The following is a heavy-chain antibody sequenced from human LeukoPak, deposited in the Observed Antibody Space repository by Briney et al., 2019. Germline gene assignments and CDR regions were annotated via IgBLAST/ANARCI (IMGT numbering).Heavy chain of an antibody. D-gene: IGHD5-18*01. CDR2: ISDNEGST. J-gene: IGHJ4*02. CDR1: GFTFNYYA. V-gene: IGHV3-23*01. Sequence: GGSLRLSCAAAGFTFNYYAMSWVRQAPGKGLEWVSGISDNEGSTYYTDSVKGRFTISRDNTKNTVYLQMNNLRPDDTAVYYCARHDSFIPYWGQGTLVTVSS. CDR3: ARHDSFIPY.